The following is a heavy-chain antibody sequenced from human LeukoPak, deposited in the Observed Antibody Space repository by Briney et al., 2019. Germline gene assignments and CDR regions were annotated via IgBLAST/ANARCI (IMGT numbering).Heavy chain of an antibody. CDR3: AQDVPIERAPGVGPGS. Sequence: PGGSLRLSCAASGFSFSDYGTHWVRQAPGKGLEWVTFMQYDGSVIFYADSVKGRFTISRDNSKNTVFLQTSSLRTDDTAVYFCAQDVPIERAPGVGPGSWGQGTLVTVSS. J-gene: IGHJ5*02. D-gene: IGHD1-26*01. CDR2: MQYDGSVI. CDR1: GFSFSDYG. V-gene: IGHV3-30*02.